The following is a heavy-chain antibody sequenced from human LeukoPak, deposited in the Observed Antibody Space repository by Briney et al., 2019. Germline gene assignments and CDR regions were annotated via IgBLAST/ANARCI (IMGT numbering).Heavy chain of an antibody. CDR1: GFTFSDYY. CDR2: ISSSGSTL. CDR3: ARRAQDYGGNSFAFDI. V-gene: IGHV3-11*01. Sequence: GGSLRLSCAASGFTFSDYYMSWIRQAPGKGLEWVSYISSSGSTLYYADSVKGRFTISRDNAKNSLYLQMNSLRAEDTAVYYCARRAQDYGGNSFAFDIWGQGTMVTVSS. J-gene: IGHJ3*02. D-gene: IGHD4-23*01.